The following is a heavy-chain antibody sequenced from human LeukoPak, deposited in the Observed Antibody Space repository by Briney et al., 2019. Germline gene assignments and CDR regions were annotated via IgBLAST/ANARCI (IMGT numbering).Heavy chain of an antibody. CDR3: ARDSRVSGVDYYYYGMDV. Sequence: ASVKVSCKASGGTFSSYAISWVRQAPGQGLEWMGGIIPIFGTANYAQKFQGRVTITADESTSTAYMELSSLRSKDTAVYYCARDSRVSGVDYYYYGMDVWGQGTTVTVSS. CDR1: GGTFSSYA. V-gene: IGHV1-69*13. CDR2: IIPIFGTA. D-gene: IGHD3-3*01. J-gene: IGHJ6*02.